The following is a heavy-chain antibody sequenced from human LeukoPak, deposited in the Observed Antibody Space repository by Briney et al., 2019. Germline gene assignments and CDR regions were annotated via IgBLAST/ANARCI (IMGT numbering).Heavy chain of an antibody. Sequence: SETLSPTCTVSSGSISSSNYYWGWIRQPPGKGLEWIGSIYYSGISYYNPSLKSRVTISVDTSKNQFSLKLTSVTAADTAVYYCARRSYSSAWGEGFDYRGQGTLVTVSS. CDR3: ARRSYSSAWGEGFDY. D-gene: IGHD6-25*01. V-gene: IGHV4-39*01. J-gene: IGHJ4*02. CDR1: SGSISSSNYY. CDR2: IYYSGIS.